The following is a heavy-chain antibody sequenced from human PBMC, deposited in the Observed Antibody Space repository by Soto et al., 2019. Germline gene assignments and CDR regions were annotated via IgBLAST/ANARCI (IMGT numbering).Heavy chain of an antibody. D-gene: IGHD5-18*01. CDR1: GGSFSGYY. CDR2: IYYSGST. V-gene: IGHV4-34*01. Sequence: SETLSLTCAVHGGSFSGYYWSWIRQPPGKGLEWIGYIYYSGSTYYNPSLKSRVTISVDTSKNQFSLKLSSVTAADTAVYYCARGRRCGYSYGCWFDPWGQGTLVTVSS. J-gene: IGHJ5*02. CDR3: ARGRRCGYSYGCWFDP.